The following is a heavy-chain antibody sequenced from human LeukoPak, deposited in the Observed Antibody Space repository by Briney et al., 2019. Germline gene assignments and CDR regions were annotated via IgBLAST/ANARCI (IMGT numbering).Heavy chain of an antibody. Sequence: HTGGSLRLSCAASGFTVSSNYMSWVRQAPGKGLEWVSVIYSGGSTYYADSVKGRFTISRDNSKNTLYLQMNSLRAEDTAVYYCAGTTRYYYGSGYWFDPWGQGTLVTVSS. CDR1: GFTVSSNY. CDR2: IYSGGST. V-gene: IGHV3-53*01. J-gene: IGHJ5*02. D-gene: IGHD3-10*01. CDR3: AGTTRYYYGSGYWFDP.